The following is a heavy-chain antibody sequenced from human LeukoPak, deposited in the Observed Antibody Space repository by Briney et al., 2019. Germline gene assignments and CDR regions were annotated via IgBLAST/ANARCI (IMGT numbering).Heavy chain of an antibody. CDR3: AKHSRGSFRGASAFDY. V-gene: IGHV3-48*03. Sequence: AGGSLRLSCAASGFTFSSYEMNWVRQAPGKGLEWVSYISSSGSTIYYADSVKGRFTISRDNAKNSLYLQMNSLRAEDTAAYYCAKHSRGSFRGASAFDYWGQGTVVTVSS. CDR1: GFTFSSYE. D-gene: IGHD1-26*01. CDR2: ISSSGSTI. J-gene: IGHJ4*02.